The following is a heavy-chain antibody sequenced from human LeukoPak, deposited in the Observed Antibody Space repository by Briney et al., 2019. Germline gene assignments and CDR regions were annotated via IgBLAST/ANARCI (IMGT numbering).Heavy chain of an antibody. Sequence: SQTLSLTCTVSGGSISSGCYYWSWIRPPAGKGLEWIGRINTSGSTNYNPSLKSRVTISVDTSKNQFSLKLSSVTAADTAVYYCASIQSYYFGLDVWGQGTTVTVSS. V-gene: IGHV4-61*02. CDR2: INTSGST. J-gene: IGHJ6*02. D-gene: IGHD4-11*01. CDR1: GGSISSGCYY. CDR3: ASIQSYYFGLDV.